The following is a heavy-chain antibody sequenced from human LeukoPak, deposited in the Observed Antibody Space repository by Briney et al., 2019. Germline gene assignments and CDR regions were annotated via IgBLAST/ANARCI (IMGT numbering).Heavy chain of an antibody. V-gene: IGHV3-48*03. J-gene: IGHJ4*02. CDR1: GYSFSNYE. CDR3: ARLTVAGLDY. Sequence: GGSLRLSCAGSGYSFSNYEMNWVRQAPGRGLEWVAYIWSSGSGTHYADSVKDRFTISRDNGKNSLYLQMNSLRAEDTAVYYCARLTVAGLDYWGQGTLVTVSS. CDR2: IWSSGSGT. D-gene: IGHD6-19*01.